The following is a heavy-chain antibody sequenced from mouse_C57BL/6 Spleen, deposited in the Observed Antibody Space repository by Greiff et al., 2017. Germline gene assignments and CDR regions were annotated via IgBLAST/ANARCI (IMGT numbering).Heavy chain of an antibody. D-gene: IGHD2-12*01. V-gene: IGHV5-17*01. CDR1: GFTFSDYG. CDR3: ARPSNYYRNWYFDV. CDR2: ISSGSSTM. Sequence: EVQLVESGGGLVKPGGSLKLSCAASGFTFSDYGMHWVRQAPEKGLEWVAYISSGSSTMHYADTVKGRVTISRDNAKNTLFLQMTSLRSEDTAMYYCARPSNYYRNWYFDVWGTGTTVTVSS. J-gene: IGHJ1*03.